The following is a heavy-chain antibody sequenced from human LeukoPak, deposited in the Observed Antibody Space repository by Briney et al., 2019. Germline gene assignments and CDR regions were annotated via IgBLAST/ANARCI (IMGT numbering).Heavy chain of an antibody. V-gene: IGHV3-7*01. CDR1: GFTFSSYA. CDR3: ARDQGLGNYYDSSGYTILVNFDY. CDR2: IKQDGSEK. D-gene: IGHD3-22*01. Sequence: GGSLRLSCAASGFTFSSYAMSWVRQAPGKGLEWVANIKQDGSEKYYVDSVKGRFTISRDNAKNSLYLQMNSLRAEDTAVYYCARDQGLGNYYDSSGYTILVNFDYWGQGTLVTVSS. J-gene: IGHJ4*02.